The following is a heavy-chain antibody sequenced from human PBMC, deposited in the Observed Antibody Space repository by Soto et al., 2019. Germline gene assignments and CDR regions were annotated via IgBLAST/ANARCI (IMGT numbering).Heavy chain of an antibody. Sequence: PGGSLRLCCAASGMAFSYYWMSWVRQAPGKGLEWLANIKEDGSEKYYVDYVKGRFTISRYNAKNSLYLEMDSLRVEDMFLYYCARDYSGYGPFDYWGQGTLVTVSS. D-gene: IGHD6-25*01. CDR2: IKEDGSEK. CDR1: GMAFSYYW. CDR3: ARDYSGYGPFDY. V-gene: IGHV3-7*01. J-gene: IGHJ4*02.